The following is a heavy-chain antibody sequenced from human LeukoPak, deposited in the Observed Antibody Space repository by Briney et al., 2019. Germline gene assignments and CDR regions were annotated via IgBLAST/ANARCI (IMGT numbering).Heavy chain of an antibody. Sequence: PGGSLRLSCAASGFTFSSYSMNWVRQAPGKGLEWVSYISSSSSTIYYADSVKGRFTISRDNAKNSLYLQMNSLRAEDTAVYYCARETESSSRYPYMDVWGKGTTVTVSS. V-gene: IGHV3-48*01. J-gene: IGHJ6*03. CDR3: ARETESSSRYPYMDV. D-gene: IGHD6-6*01. CDR2: ISSSSSTI. CDR1: GFTFSSYS.